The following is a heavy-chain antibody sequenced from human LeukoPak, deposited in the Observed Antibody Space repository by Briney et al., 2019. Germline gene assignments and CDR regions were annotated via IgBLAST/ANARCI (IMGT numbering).Heavy chain of an antibody. CDR2: ISSSSSYI. V-gene: IGHV3-21*01. CDR1: GFTFSSSS. D-gene: IGHD5-12*01. Sequence: GGSLRLSCAASGFTFSSSSMSWVRQAPGKGLEWVSSISSSSSYIFYADSVKGRFTISRDNAKNSLYLQMNSLRAEDTAVYYCARGPSGYHNTGGQGTLVTVSS. CDR3: ARGPSGYHNT. J-gene: IGHJ4*02.